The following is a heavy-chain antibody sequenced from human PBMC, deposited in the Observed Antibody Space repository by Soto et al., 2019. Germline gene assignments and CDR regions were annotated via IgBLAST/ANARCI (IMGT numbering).Heavy chain of an antibody. CDR1: GFTLSPYS. V-gene: IGHV3-33*08. D-gene: IGHD2-15*01. J-gene: IGHJ4*02. Sequence: PGGSLRLSCVVSGFTLSPYSLSWVRQAPGKGLEWVAVIWYDGSNKYYADSVKGRFTISRDNSKNTLYLQMNSLRAEDTAVYYCARDDSGGSALAYYFDYWGQGTLVTVSS. CDR2: IWYDGSNK. CDR3: ARDDSGGSALAYYFDY.